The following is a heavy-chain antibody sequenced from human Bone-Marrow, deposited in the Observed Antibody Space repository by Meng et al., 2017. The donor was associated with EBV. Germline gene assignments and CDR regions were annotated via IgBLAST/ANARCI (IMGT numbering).Heavy chain of an antibody. CDR2: INPNNGDT. J-gene: IGHJ4*02. V-gene: IGHV1-2*02. Sequence: VRLVQSGAEVKKPEASVKVSCKASGYTFISYYIHWVRQAPGQGLEWMGWINPNNGDTKFAQKFQGRVTLTRDTSIRTAYMDLNRLGSDDTAVYYCAKDGWLGYWGQGTLVTVSS. D-gene: IGHD6-19*01. CDR3: AKDGWLGY. CDR1: GYTFISYY.